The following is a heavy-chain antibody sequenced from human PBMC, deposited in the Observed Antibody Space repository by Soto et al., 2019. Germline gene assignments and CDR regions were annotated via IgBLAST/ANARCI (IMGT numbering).Heavy chain of an antibody. CDR3: ARDRLGDGYNQGAFDI. D-gene: IGHD5-12*01. Sequence: QVQLQESGPGLVKPSGTLSLTCAVSGGSISSSNWWSWVRQPPGKGLEWIGEICHGGSTNYNPSLKSRITISVDKSKNQFSLKLSAVTAADTAVYYFARDRLGDGYNQGAFDIWGQGTMVTVSS. V-gene: IGHV4-4*02. CDR1: GGSISSSNW. CDR2: ICHGGST. J-gene: IGHJ3*02.